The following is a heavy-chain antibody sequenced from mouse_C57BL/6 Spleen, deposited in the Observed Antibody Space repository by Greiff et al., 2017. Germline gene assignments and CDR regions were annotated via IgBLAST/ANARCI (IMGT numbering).Heavy chain of an antibody. CDR3: TINWAYYFDY. J-gene: IGHJ2*01. V-gene: IGHV1-15*01. Sequence: QVQLQQSGAELVRPGASVTLSCKASGYTFTDYEMHWVKQTPVHGLEWIGAIDPETGGTAYNQKFKGKAILTADKSSSTAYMELRSLTSEDSAVYYCTINWAYYFDYWGQGTTLTVSS. CDR1: GYTFTDYE. D-gene: IGHD4-1*02. CDR2: IDPETGGT.